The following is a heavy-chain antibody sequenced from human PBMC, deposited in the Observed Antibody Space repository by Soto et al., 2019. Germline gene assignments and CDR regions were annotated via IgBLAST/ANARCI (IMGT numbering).Heavy chain of an antibody. V-gene: IGHV5-51*01. CDR3: AASIFYYGMDV. Sequence: GESLKISCKGSGCTFTNYWIGWVRQMPGKGLEWMGIIYPGDSDTKYNPSFQGQVTISADKSITTTYLQWSSLKASDTAIYYCAASIFYYGMDVWGQGTTVTVSS. CDR2: IYPGDSDT. J-gene: IGHJ6*02. CDR1: GCTFTNYW.